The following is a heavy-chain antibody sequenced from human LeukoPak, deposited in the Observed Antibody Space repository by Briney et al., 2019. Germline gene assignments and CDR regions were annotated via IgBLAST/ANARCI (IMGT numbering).Heavy chain of an antibody. CDR2: VSAEGDRR. Sequence: GGSLRLSCAASGFTFSTYWMHWVRRAPGKRLEWITFVSAEGDRRYYADSVKGRFTISRDHSKNTLYLQMNSLRPEDSALYYCVRDLSGHYSFDHWGQGALVTVSS. V-gene: IGHV3-30*03. CDR3: VRDLSGHYSFDH. D-gene: IGHD4-17*01. J-gene: IGHJ4*02. CDR1: GFTFSTYW.